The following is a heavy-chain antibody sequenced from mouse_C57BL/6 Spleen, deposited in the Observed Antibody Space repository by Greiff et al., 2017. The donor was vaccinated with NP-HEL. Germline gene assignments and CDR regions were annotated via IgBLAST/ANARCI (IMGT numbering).Heavy chain of an antibody. Sequence: VKLMESGAELVRPGASVTLSCKASGYTFTDYEMHWVKQTPVHGLEWIGAIDPETGGTAYNQKFKGKAILTADKSSSTAYMELRSLTSEDSAVYYCTRRDVGFDYWGQGTTLTVSS. D-gene: IGHD3-3*01. CDR1: GYTFTDYE. CDR3: TRRDVGFDY. V-gene: IGHV1-15*01. CDR2: IDPETGGT. J-gene: IGHJ2*01.